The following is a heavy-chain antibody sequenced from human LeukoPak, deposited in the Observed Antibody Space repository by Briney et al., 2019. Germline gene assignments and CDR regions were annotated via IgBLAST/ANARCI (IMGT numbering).Heavy chain of an antibody. CDR2: IIPIFGTA. D-gene: IGHD4-17*01. Sequence: ASVKVSCKASGGTFSSYAISWVRQAPGQGLEWMGGIIPIFGTANYAQKFQGRVTITADKSTSTAYMELSSLRSEDTAVYYCARDEGYGDVEYFQHWGQGTLVTVSS. V-gene: IGHV1-69*06. CDR3: ARDEGYGDVEYFQH. CDR1: GGTFSSYA. J-gene: IGHJ1*01.